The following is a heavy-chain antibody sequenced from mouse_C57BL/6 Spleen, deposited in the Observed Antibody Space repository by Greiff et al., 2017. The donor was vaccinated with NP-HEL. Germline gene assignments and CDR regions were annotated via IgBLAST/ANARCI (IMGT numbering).Heavy chain of an antibody. J-gene: IGHJ3*01. Sequence: QVQLKQPGAELVKPGASVKLSCKASGYTFTSYWMQWVKQRPGQGLEWIGEIDPSDSYTNYNQKFKGKATLTVDTSSSTAYMQLSSLTSEDSAVYYCARSSYDGYFAYWGQGTLVTVSA. CDR1: GYTFTSYW. CDR3: ARSSYDGYFAY. CDR2: IDPSDSYT. V-gene: IGHV1-50*01. D-gene: IGHD2-3*01.